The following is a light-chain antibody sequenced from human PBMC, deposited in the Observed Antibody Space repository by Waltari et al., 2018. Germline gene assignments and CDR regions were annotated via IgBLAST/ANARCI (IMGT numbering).Light chain of an antibody. CDR3: QQYGGT. Sequence: DIQMTQSPSTLSASVGDRVTITCRASQIISSWLAWYQQKPGKAPKLLIYKASSLESGVPSRFSGSGSGTEFTLTISSLQPDDFATYYCQQYGGTFGQGTKVEIK. V-gene: IGKV1-5*03. CDR2: KAS. CDR1: QIISSW. J-gene: IGKJ1*01.